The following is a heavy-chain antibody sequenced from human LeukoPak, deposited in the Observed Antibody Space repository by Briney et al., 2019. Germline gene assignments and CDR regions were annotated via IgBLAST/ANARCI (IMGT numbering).Heavy chain of an antibody. CDR1: GYTFTSYG. CDR3: ARRRGSGTKYYFDY. D-gene: IGHD3-10*01. V-gene: IGHV1-18*01. J-gene: IGHJ4*02. Sequence: ASVKVSCKASGYTFTSYGISWVRQAPGQGLEWMGWISAYNGNTNYAQKLQGRVTMTTDTSTSTAYMELRSLRSDGTAVYYCARRRGSGTKYYFDYWGQGTLVTVSS. CDR2: ISAYNGNT.